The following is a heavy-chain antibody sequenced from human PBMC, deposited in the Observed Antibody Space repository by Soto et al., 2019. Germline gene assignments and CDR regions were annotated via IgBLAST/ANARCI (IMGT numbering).Heavy chain of an antibody. Sequence: TGGSLRLSCAASGFTFSSYAMHWVRQAPGKGLEWVAVISYDGSNKYYADSVKGRFTISRDNSKNTLYLQMNSLRAEDTAVYYCARANTAMVNPDWFDPWGQGTLVTVSS. CDR2: ISYDGSNK. J-gene: IGHJ5*02. D-gene: IGHD5-18*01. CDR1: GFTFSSYA. CDR3: ARANTAMVNPDWFDP. V-gene: IGHV3-30-3*01.